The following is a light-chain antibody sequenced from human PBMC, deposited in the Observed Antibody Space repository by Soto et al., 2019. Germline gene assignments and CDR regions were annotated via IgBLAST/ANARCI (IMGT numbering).Light chain of an antibody. V-gene: IGKV3-11*01. CDR2: DAS. CDR1: QTLSSY. Sequence: IVLTQSPGTLSLSPGERATLSCRSSQTLSSYLAWYQQKPGQAPRLLIYDASNRATGIPARFSGSGSGTDFTLTVSSLEPEDFAVYYCQQRSNWPITFGQGTRLEIK. CDR3: QQRSNWPIT. J-gene: IGKJ5*01.